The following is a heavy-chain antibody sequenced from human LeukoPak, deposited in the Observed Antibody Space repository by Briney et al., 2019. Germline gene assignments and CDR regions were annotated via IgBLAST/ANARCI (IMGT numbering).Heavy chain of an antibody. CDR2: INPNSGGT. Sequence: ASVKVSCKASGYTFTGYYMHWVRQAPGQGLEWMGWINPNSGGTNYAQKFQGRVTMTRDTSISTAYMELSRLRSDDTAVNYCARAYCGGDCYPDYWGQGTLVTVSS. CDR3: ARAYCGGDCYPDY. J-gene: IGHJ4*02. V-gene: IGHV1-2*02. D-gene: IGHD2-21*02. CDR1: GYTFTGYY.